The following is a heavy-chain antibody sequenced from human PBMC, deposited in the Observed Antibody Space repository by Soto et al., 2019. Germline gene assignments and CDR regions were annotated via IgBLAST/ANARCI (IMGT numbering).Heavy chain of an antibody. D-gene: IGHD3-22*01. CDR3: AKFSQGYYYDSSGYYSGDYYYYGMDV. V-gene: IGHV3-23*01. Sequence: GGSLRLSCAASGFTFSSYAMSWVRRAPGKGLEWVSAISGSGGSTYYADSVKGRFTISRDNSKNTLYLQMNSLRAEDTAVYYCAKFSQGYYYDSSGYYSGDYYYYGMDVWGQGTTVTVSS. CDR2: ISGSGGST. J-gene: IGHJ6*02. CDR1: GFTFSSYA.